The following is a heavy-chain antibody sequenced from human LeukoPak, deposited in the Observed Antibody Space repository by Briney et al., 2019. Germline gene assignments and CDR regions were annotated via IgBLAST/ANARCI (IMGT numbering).Heavy chain of an antibody. CDR3: ARSLRVRGVPDYMDF. J-gene: IGHJ6*03. V-gene: IGHV3-48*03. Sequence: GGSLRLSCAASGFTFSSYEMNWVRQAPGKGLEWISYISASGTITHYADSVEGRFTISRDNAKNSLYLQMNSLRADDTAVYYCARSLRVRGVPDYMDFWGKGTTVIISS. D-gene: IGHD3-10*01. CDR2: ISASGTIT. CDR1: GFTFSSYE.